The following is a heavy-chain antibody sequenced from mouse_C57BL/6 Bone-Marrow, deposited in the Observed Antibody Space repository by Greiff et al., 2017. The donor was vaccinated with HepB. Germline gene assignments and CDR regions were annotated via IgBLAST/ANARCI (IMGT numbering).Heavy chain of an antibody. V-gene: IGHV1-74*01. D-gene: IGHD1-1*01. J-gene: IGHJ4*01. CDR1: GYTFTSYW. CDR3: ATLGGTVVATDYAMDY. Sequence: VQLQQPGAELVKPGASVKVSCKASGYTFTSYWMHWVKQRPGQGLEWIGRIHPSDSDTNYNQKFKGKATLTVDKSSSTAYMQLSSLTSEDSAVYYCATLGGTVVATDYAMDYWGQGTSVTVSS. CDR2: IHPSDSDT.